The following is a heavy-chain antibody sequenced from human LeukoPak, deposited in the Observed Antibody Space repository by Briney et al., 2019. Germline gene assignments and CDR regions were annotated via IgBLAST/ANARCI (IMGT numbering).Heavy chain of an antibody. D-gene: IGHD6-19*01. J-gene: IGHJ4*02. V-gene: IGHV3-30*18. CDR1: GFIFSNSA. Sequence: GRSLRLSCAASGFIFSNSAMHWVRQAPGKGLEWVAVISYDGSNKYYADSVKGRFTISRDNSKNTLYLQMNSLRAEDTAVYYCAKDIEEWLVKGGGCFDYWSQGTLVTVSS. CDR3: AKDIEEWLVKGGGCFDY. CDR2: ISYDGSNK.